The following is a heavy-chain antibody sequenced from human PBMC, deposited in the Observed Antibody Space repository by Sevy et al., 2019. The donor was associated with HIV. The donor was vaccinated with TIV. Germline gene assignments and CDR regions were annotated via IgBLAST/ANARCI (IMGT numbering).Heavy chain of an antibody. Sequence: GSLRLSCAASGFTFSRNAMSWVRQAPGKGLEWASGITGSGGSTYDADSVKGRFTISRDNSKNKLYLQMNSLRVEDTAVYYCAKVGYCSSTSCYSIYYGMDVWGQGTTVTVSS. J-gene: IGHJ6*02. CDR2: ITGSGGST. CDR3: AKVGYCSSTSCYSIYYGMDV. CDR1: GFTFSRNA. D-gene: IGHD2-2*02. V-gene: IGHV3-23*01.